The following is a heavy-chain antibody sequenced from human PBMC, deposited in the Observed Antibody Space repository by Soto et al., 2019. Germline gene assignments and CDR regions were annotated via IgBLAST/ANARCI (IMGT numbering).Heavy chain of an antibody. V-gene: IGHV1-18*01. CDR3: ARDRLGATGDY. CDR2: ISAYNANT. Sequence: ASVTVSCKASGYTFTSYGISWVRQAPGQGLEWMGWISAYNANTNYAQKLQGRVTMATDTSTSTSYMELRSLRSDDTAVYFCARDRLGATGDYWGQGTLVTVSS. CDR1: GYTFTSYG. J-gene: IGHJ4*02. D-gene: IGHD1-26*01.